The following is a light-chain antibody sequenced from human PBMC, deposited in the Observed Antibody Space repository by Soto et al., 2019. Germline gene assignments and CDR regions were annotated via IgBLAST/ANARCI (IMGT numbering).Light chain of an antibody. CDR1: QSISSW. V-gene: IGKV1-5*03. Sequence: DIQMTQSPSTLSASVGDRVTITCRASQSISSWLAWYQQKPGKAPKLLIYKASSLESGVASRFSGSVSGTEFTLTISSQQSDDFATYYCQQYNSYPTFGQGTKVEIK. J-gene: IGKJ1*01. CDR2: KAS. CDR3: QQYNSYPT.